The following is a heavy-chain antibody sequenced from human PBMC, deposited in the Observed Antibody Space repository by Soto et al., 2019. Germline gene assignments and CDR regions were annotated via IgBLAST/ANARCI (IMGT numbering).Heavy chain of an antibody. J-gene: IGHJ6*02. CDR1: GFTFSSYS. V-gene: IGHV3-21*01. CDR2: ISSSSSYI. Sequence: PGGSLRLSCAASGFTFSSYSMNWVRQAPGKGLEWVSSISSSSSYIYYADSVKGRFTISRDNAKNSLYLQMNSLRAEDTAVYYCARDLFSDSGYVEGGYYGMDVWGQGTTVTVSS. CDR3: ARDLFSDSGYVEGGYYGMDV. D-gene: IGHD5-12*01.